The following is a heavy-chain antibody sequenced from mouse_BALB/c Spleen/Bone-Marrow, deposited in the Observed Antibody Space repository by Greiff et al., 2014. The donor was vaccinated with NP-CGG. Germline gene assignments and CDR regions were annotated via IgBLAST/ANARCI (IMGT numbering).Heavy chain of an antibody. CDR2: ISDGGSYT. CDR1: GFTFSDYY. CDR3: ARVLRPHYYAMDY. Sequence: EVKLVESGGGLVKPGGSLKLSCAASGFTFSDYYMYWVRQTPEKRLEWVATISDGGSYTYYPDSVKGRFTISRDNAKNNLYLQMSSLKSEDTAMYYCARVLRPHYYAMDYWAQGTSVTVSS. V-gene: IGHV5-4*02. J-gene: IGHJ4*01.